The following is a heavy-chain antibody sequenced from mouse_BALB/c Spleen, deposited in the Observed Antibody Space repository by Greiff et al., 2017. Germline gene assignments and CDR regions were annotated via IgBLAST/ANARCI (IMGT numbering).Heavy chain of an antibody. Sequence: EVMLVESGGGLVQPGGSLKLSCAASGFTFSSYTMSWVRQTPEKRLEWVAYISNGGGSTYYPDTVKGRFTISRDNAKNTLYLQMSSLKSEDTAMYYCARSYGNYGFYAMDYWGQGTSVTVSS. V-gene: IGHV5-12-2*01. CDR3: ARSYGNYGFYAMDY. D-gene: IGHD2-1*01. CDR2: ISNGGGST. CDR1: GFTFSSYT. J-gene: IGHJ4*01.